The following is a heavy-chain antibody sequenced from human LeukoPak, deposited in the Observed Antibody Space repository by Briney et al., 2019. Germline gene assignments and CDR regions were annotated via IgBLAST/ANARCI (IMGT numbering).Heavy chain of an antibody. Sequence: PSETLSLTCTVSGYSISRDYYWGWIRQPPGKGLEWIGSIYHLGSTYYNPSLKSRVTILVDTSRNQFSLNLRSVTAADTAVYYCARDGSTRFDYWGQGTLVTVSS. J-gene: IGHJ4*02. V-gene: IGHV4-38-2*02. D-gene: IGHD4-11*01. CDR2: IYHLGST. CDR3: ARDGSTRFDY. CDR1: GYSISRDYY.